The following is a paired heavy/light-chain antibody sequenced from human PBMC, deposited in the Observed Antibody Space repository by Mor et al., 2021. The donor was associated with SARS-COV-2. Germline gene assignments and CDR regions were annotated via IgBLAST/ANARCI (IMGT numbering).Light chain of an antibody. CDR1: QSSSSW. J-gene: IGKJ1*01. CDR2: KAS. Sequence: DIQMTQSPSTLSASVGDRVTITCRASQSSSSWLAWYQQKPGKAPKLLIYKASNLESGVPSRFSGSGSGTEFTLTISSLQPDDFATYYCQQYNSYSTFGQGTRVEIK. V-gene: IGKV1-5*03. CDR3: QQYNSYST.
Heavy chain of an antibody. CDR2: IYPGDSET. Sequence: EVQLVQSGAEVKKPGESLKISCKGSGYSFSSYWIGWVRQMPGKGLEWMGIIYPGDSETRYGPSFQGQVTISADMSISTAYLQWSSLKASDTAMYYCARLAYSHGFIGYSYFDSWGQGTLVTVSS. J-gene: IGHJ4*02. CDR1: GYSFSSYW. V-gene: IGHV5-51*03. D-gene: IGHD5-18*01. CDR3: ARLAYSHGFIGYSYFDS.